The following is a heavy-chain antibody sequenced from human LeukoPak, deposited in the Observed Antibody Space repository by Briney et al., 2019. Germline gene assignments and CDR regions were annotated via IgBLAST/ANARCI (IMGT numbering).Heavy chain of an antibody. CDR1: GFTFSSYG. J-gene: IGHJ4*02. V-gene: IGHV3-33*06. CDR2: IWYDGSNK. CDR3: AKGGSRFDY. Sequence: PGRSLRLSCAASGFTFSSYGMHWVRQAPGKGLEWVAVIWYDGSNKYYADSVKGRFTISRDNSKNTLYLQMNSLRAEDTAVYYCAKGGSRFDYWGRGTLVTVSS. D-gene: IGHD3-16*01.